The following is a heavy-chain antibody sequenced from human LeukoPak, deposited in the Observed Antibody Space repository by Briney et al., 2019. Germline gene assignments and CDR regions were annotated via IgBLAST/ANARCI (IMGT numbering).Heavy chain of an antibody. CDR2: ISAYNGNT. J-gene: IGHJ6*02. CDR1: GYTFTGYG. V-gene: IGHV1-18*01. D-gene: IGHD3-9*01. Sequence: ASVKVSCKASGYTFTGYGISWVRQAPGQGLEWMGWISAYNGNTNYAQKLQGRVTMTTDTSTSTAYMELRSLRSDDTAVYYCARDRWYDILTGHRYYYGMDVWGQGTTVTVSS. CDR3: ARDRWYDILTGHRYYYGMDV.